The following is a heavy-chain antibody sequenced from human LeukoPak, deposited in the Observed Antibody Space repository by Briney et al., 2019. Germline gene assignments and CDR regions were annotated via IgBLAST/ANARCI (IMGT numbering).Heavy chain of an antibody. CDR2: ISGSGGST. Sequence: PPGGSLRLSCAASGFTFSSYAISWVRQAPGKGLEWVSAISGSGGSTYYADSVKGRFTISRDNAKNSLYLEMSSLRAEDTAEYYCARLFGEVTIYDYWGQGTLVTVSS. V-gene: IGHV3-23*01. CDR3: ARLFGEVTIYDY. J-gene: IGHJ4*02. CDR1: GFTFSSYA. D-gene: IGHD3-10*01.